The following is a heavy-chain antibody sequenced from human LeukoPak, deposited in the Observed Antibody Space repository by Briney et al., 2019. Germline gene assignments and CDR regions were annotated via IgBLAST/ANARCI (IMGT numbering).Heavy chain of an antibody. CDR1: GFTFSGHW. CDR2: INGDGSAT. J-gene: IGHJ4*02. V-gene: IGHV3-74*01. Sequence: GGSLRLSCAASGFTFSGHWMYWLRQAPGKGLAWVSRINGDGSATNYADSMEGRFSISRDNAKNIVYLQMNSLREDDTAIYYCARDINWGQVDYWGQGTLVTVSS. D-gene: IGHD7-27*01. CDR3: ARDINWGQVDY.